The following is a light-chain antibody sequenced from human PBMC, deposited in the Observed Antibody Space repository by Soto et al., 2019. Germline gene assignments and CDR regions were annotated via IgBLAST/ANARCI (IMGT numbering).Light chain of an antibody. J-gene: IGKJ5*01. V-gene: IGKV3-15*01. CDR1: QTVSSS. CDR3: QQYYDWPIT. Sequence: EIVLTQSPATLSLSPGERATLSCRASQTVSSSLAWYQQTPGQAPRLLIYGASTRATGIPARFSGSGSGTEFTLTISSLQSEDFAVYYCQQYYDWPITFGQGTRLEIK. CDR2: GAS.